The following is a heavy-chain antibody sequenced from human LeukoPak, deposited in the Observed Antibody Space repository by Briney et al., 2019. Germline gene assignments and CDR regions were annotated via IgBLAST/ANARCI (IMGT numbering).Heavy chain of an antibody. CDR1: GFTFSSYA. J-gene: IGHJ4*02. V-gene: IGHV3-23*01. Sequence: GGSLRLSCAASGFTFSSYAMSWVRQAPGKGLEWVSAISGSGGSTYYADSVKGRFTISRDNSKNTLYLQMNSLRAEDTAVYYCAKALYDFWSGYYTGLRGDYFDYWGQGTLVTVSS. CDR2: ISGSGGST. D-gene: IGHD3-3*01. CDR3: AKALYDFWSGYYTGLRGDYFDY.